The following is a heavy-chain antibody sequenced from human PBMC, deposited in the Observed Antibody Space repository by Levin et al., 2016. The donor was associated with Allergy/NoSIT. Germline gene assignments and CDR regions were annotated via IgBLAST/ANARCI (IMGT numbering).Heavy chain of an antibody. J-gene: IGHJ3*02. D-gene: IGHD3-10*01. CDR2: LNGDGTNT. Sequence: GGSLRLSCAASGFTFTSYWMHWVRQAPGKGLVWVSRLNGDGTNTDYADSVKGRFTISRDNAKNTLYLQMNSLRVEDTAVYYCTRGYGSGSHIPFDIWGQGTMVTVSS. V-gene: IGHV3-74*01. CDR3: TRGYGSGSHIPFDI. CDR1: GFTFTSYW.